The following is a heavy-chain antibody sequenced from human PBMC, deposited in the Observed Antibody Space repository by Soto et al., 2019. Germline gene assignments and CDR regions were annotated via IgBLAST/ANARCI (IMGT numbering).Heavy chain of an antibody. D-gene: IGHD6-6*01. V-gene: IGHV3-15*01. CDR2: IKSKTDGGTT. J-gene: IGHJ4*02. CDR3: TTGSTSTKNY. CDR1: GXTFSNAC. Sequence: GSLRLSCAASGXTFSNACLSWVRQAPGKGLEWVGRIKSKTDGGTTDYTAPVKGRFTISRDDSKNTLYLQMNSLKIEDTAVYYCTTGSTSTKNYWGQGTRAPVS.